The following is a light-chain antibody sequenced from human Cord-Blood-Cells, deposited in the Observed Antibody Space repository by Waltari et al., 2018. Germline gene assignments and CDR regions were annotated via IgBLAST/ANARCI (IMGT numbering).Light chain of an antibody. V-gene: IGLV2-23*01. CDR2: EGS. J-gene: IGLJ3*02. CDR1: SRDVGSYNL. CDR3: CSYAGSSTWV. Sequence: QSALTQPASASGSPGQSLTLPCTGTSRDVGSYNLVSWYQQHPGKAPKLMIYEGSKRPLGVSNRFSGSKSGNTASLTISGLQAEDEADYYCCSYAGSSTWVFGGGTKLTVL.